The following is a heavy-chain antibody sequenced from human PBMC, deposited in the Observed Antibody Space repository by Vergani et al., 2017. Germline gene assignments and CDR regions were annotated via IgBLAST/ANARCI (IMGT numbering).Heavy chain of an antibody. Sequence: EVQLVESGGGLVKRGGSLRLSCAASGFTFSSYSMNWVRQAPGKGLEWVSFVSTGTKSQSYAESVKGRFTISRDSAKNSLYLQMDSLIAEDTAVYYCAREYSSTSGRAFDFWGQGTTVTVSS. CDR1: GFTFSSYS. CDR3: AREYSSTSGRAFDF. D-gene: IGHD2-2*01. CDR2: VSTGTKSQ. J-gene: IGHJ3*01. V-gene: IGHV3-21*05.